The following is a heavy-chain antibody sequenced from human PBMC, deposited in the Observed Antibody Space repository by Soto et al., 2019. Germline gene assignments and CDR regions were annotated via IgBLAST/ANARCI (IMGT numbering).Heavy chain of an antibody. CDR1: GYKFTSSW. CDR3: ARKDKSGYFNWFDP. CDR2: IFPSDSDT. V-gene: IGHV5-51*01. D-gene: IGHD3-22*01. J-gene: IGHJ5*02. Sequence: GESLKICCRTSGYKFTSSWIAWVRQMPGKGLEWMGIIFPSDSDTRYSPSFQGQVTISADRSTSTVFLQWASLKASDTAVYFCARKDKSGYFNWFDPWGQGTLVTVSS.